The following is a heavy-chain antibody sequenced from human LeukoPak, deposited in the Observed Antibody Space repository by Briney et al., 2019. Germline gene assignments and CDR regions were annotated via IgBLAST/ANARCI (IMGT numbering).Heavy chain of an antibody. D-gene: IGHD3-22*01. V-gene: IGHV4-39*01. CDR3: ATLSVCTYYYDSSGCSPFDY. Sequence: PSETLSLTCAVYGGSFSSYYWGWIRQPPGKGLEWIGSIYYSGSTYYNPSLKSRVTISVDTSKNQFSLKLSSVTAADTAVYYCATLSVCTYYYDSSGCSPFDYWGQGTLVTVSS. CDR1: GGSFSSYY. J-gene: IGHJ4*02. CDR2: IYYSGST.